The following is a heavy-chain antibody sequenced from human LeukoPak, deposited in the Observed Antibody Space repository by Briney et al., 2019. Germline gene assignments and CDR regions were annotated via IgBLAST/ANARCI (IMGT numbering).Heavy chain of an antibody. CDR2: INPNSGGT. D-gene: IGHD6-19*01. V-gene: IGHV1-2*02. CDR3: ARVLKAVCYYYYYGMDV. J-gene: IGHJ6*02. Sequence: SVKVTCKASGSTFTGYYMHWVRQAPGQGLEWMGWINPNSGGTSYAQKFQGRVAMTRDTSISTAYMELSRLRSDDTDAYYCARVLKAVCYYYYYGMDVWGQGTTVTVSS. CDR1: GSTFTGYY.